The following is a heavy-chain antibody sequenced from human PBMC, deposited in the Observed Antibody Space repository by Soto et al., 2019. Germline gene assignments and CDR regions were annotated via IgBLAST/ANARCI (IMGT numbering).Heavy chain of an antibody. D-gene: IGHD3-10*02. CDR3: ARVGRQSYYVGFPVY. J-gene: IGHJ4*02. Sequence: GASVKVSCKASGYTFTNYGIGWVRQAPGQGLEWLGWISAYNGNTNYAQKFQGRVTMTTDTYTSTAYMDLRSLRSDDTAVYYCARVGRQSYYVGFPVYWGQGTLVTVSS. V-gene: IGHV1-18*04. CDR1: GYTFTNYG. CDR2: ISAYNGNT.